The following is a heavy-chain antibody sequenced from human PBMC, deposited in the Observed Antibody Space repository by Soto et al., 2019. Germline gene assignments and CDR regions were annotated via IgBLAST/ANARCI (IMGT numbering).Heavy chain of an antibody. J-gene: IGHJ4*02. D-gene: IGHD3-22*01. CDR3: ARQRYDSDTGPNFQYYFDS. V-gene: IGHV5-10-1*01. Sequence: PGDSLKISCKGSGYSFAGYWITCVRQTPGKGLEWMVRIDPSDSQTYYSPSFRGHVTISATKSITTVFLQWSSLRASDTAMYYCARQRYDSDTGPNFQYYFDSWGQGTLVTVSS. CDR2: IDPSDSQT. CDR1: GYSFAGYW.